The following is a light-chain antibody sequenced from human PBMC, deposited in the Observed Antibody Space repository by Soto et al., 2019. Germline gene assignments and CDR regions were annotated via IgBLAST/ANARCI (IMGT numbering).Light chain of an antibody. Sequence: EIVFTKAPGTLSLSPGERATLSCRASQSVSSSYLAWYQQKPGQAPRLLIHGASSRATGIPDRFSGSGSGTDFTLTISRLEPEDFAVDYCQQYGSSPWTFGQGTNVDIK. CDR1: QSVSSSY. J-gene: IGKJ1*01. CDR3: QQYGSSPWT. V-gene: IGKV3-20*01. CDR2: GAS.